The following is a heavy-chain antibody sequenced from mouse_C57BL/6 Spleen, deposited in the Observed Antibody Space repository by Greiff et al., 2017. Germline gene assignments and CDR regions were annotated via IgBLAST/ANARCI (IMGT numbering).Heavy chain of an antibody. CDR1: GYAFSSSW. D-gene: IGHD4-1*02. V-gene: IGHV1-82*01. CDR2: IYPGDGDT. CDR3: ARNQLLWYFDV. Sequence: VMLVESGPELVKPGASVKISCKASGYAFSSSWMNWVKQRPGKGLEWIGRIYPGDGDTNYNGKFKGKATLTADKSSGTAYMQLSSLTAEDSAVYFCARNQLLWYFDVWGTGTTVTVAS. J-gene: IGHJ1*03.